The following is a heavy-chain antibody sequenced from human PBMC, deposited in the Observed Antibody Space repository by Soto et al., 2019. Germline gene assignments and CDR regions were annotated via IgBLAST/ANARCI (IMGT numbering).Heavy chain of an antibody. D-gene: IGHD3-22*01. J-gene: IGHJ4*01. CDR1: GYTFNNYG. Sequence: ASVKVSCKASGYTFNNYGFSWLRQAPGQGLEWMGWIRAYNYNTDYAQKFQGRLTMTRDTSTSTAYMELRSLRSDDTAVYYCARGAYDSSGFSDTYYFDHWG. V-gene: IGHV1-18*01. CDR2: IRAYNYNT. CDR3: ARGAYDSSGFSDTYYFDH.